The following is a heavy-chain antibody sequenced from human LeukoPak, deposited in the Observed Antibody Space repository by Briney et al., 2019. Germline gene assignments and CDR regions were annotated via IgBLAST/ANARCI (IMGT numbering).Heavy chain of an antibody. J-gene: IGHJ5*02. CDR1: GFTFNYFA. Sequence: GRSLRLSCAGSGFTFNYFAIHWVRQAPGKGLEWVAVTSFDGTNKYYADSVRGRFTISRDNSKNTPYLQMNSLRAEDTAVYYCARDLHFRFDPWGQGTLVTVSS. CDR3: ARDLHFRFDP. CDR2: TSFDGTNK. V-gene: IGHV3-30-3*01.